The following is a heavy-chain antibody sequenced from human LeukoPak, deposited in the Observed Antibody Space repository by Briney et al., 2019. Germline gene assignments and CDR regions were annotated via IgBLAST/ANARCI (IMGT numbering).Heavy chain of an antibody. CDR3: ARRTSNPVGAIDY. J-gene: IGHJ4*02. CDR1: GGSISNYY. Sequence: SETLSLTCTVSGGSISNYYWNWIRQPPGRGLEWIGSISYSGTYYNPSLKSRLTISVDTSKNHFSLNLRSVTAADTAVYYCARRTSNPVGAIDYWGQGTLVTVSS. D-gene: IGHD1-26*01. V-gene: IGHV4-59*05. CDR2: ISYSGT.